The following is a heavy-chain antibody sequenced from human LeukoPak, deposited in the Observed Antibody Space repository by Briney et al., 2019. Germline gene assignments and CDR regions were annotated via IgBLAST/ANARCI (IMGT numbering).Heavy chain of an antibody. CDR1: GGSISSGGYS. CDR2: IYQSGST. D-gene: IGHD6-13*01. Sequence: SGTLSLTCAVSGGSISSGGYSWSWIRQPPGKGLEWIGYIYQSGSTYYNPSLESRVTISVDRSKNQFSLKLSSVTAADTAVYYCGRGGIAAAASGIDYWGQETLVTVSS. J-gene: IGHJ4*02. V-gene: IGHV4-30-2*01. CDR3: GRGGIAAAASGIDY.